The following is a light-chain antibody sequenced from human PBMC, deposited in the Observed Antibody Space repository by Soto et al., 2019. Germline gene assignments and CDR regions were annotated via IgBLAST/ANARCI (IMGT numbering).Light chain of an antibody. CDR1: QTISTF. CDR3: QQTYNLPPT. CDR2: SIS. Sequence: DIQLTQSPSSLSASVGDRVSITCRTSQTISTFLNWYHHRPAQAPKLLIYSISNLQSGVPSRFSGGGAGTEFTLTISSLQPEDFGSYSCQQTYNLPPTFGGGTRVQIK. J-gene: IGKJ4*01. V-gene: IGKV1-39*01.